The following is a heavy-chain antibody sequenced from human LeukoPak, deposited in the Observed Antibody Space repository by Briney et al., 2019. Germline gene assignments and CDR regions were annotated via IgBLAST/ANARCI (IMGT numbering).Heavy chain of an antibody. CDR3: ARENGQLAAYDY. CDR2: IYYSGST. D-gene: IGHD6-6*01. J-gene: IGHJ4*02. CDR1: GGSISSGGYY. Sequence: SETLPLTCTVSGGSISSGGYYWSWIRQHPGKGLEWIGYIYYSGSTYYNPSLKSRVTISVDTSKNQFSLKLSSVTAADTAVYYCARENGQLAAYDYWGQGTLVTVSS. V-gene: IGHV4-31*03.